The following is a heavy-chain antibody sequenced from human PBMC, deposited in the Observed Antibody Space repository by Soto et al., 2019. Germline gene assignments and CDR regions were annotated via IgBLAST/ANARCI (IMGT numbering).Heavy chain of an antibody. CDR2: IIPIFGTA. Sequence: SVKVSCKASGGTFSSYAISWVRQAPGQGLEWMGGIIPIFGTANYAQKFQGRVTITADESTSTAYMELSSLRSEDTAVYYCARGKYYDFWCGSTPADYYYYRMAVWGQGTTVTVSS. CDR3: ARGKYYDFWCGSTPADYYYYRMAV. D-gene: IGHD3-3*01. J-gene: IGHJ6*02. CDR1: GGTFSSYA. V-gene: IGHV1-69*13.